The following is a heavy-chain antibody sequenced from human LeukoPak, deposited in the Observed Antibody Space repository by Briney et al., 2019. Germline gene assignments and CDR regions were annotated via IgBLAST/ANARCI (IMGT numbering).Heavy chain of an antibody. V-gene: IGHV1-2*06. J-gene: IGHJ4*02. Sequence: ASVKVSCKASGYTFTGYYMHWVRQAPGQGLEGMGRINPNSGGTNYAQKFQGRVTMTRDTSISTAYMELSRLRSDDTAVYYCARDTYYYDSSGSYFDYWGQGTLVTVSS. CDR1: GYTFTGYY. CDR2: INPNSGGT. CDR3: ARDTYYYDSSGSYFDY. D-gene: IGHD3-22*01.